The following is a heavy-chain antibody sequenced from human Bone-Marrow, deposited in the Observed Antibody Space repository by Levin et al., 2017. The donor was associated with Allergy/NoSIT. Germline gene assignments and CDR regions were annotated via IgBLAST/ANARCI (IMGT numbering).Heavy chain of an antibody. CDR3: ARGPDYGPARCYHMDV. D-gene: IGHD3-10*01. CDR2: IYYNGNT. J-gene: IGHJ6*03. CDR1: GGSIHNSY. Sequence: SQTLSLPCTVSGGSIHNSYWNWIRRPPGKGLEWIGYIYYNGNTNYNPSLKSRVTISLDTSKNQVSLELSSVTAADTAVYYCARGPDYGPARCYHMDVWGKGTTVTVSS. V-gene: IGHV4-59*01.